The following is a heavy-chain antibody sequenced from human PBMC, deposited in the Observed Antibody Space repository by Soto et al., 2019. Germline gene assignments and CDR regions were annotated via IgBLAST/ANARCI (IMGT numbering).Heavy chain of an antibody. J-gene: IGHJ6*03. Sequence: VQLVQSGAEVRKPGASVKVSCKSSGDSFNDYYIHWVRQAPGQGLEWMGWINPNGGGTKYAQKFQGWVTMTRDTSISTVYMELSRLRSDDTDVYYCARERGGATATLDYYYFYMDVWGKGTTVTVSS. CDR1: GDSFNDYY. V-gene: IGHV1-2*04. D-gene: IGHD5-12*01. CDR3: ARERGGATATLDYYYFYMDV. CDR2: INPNGGGT.